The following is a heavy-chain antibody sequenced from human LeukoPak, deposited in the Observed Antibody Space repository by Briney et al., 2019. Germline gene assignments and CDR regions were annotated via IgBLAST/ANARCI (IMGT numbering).Heavy chain of an antibody. CDR2: ISASGTST. CDR3: AKGTWDRLPPQNAFDI. J-gene: IGHJ3*02. Sequence: PGGSLRLSCAASGFTFSTYAMSWVRQAPGKGLEWVSGISASGTSTHYTDSVKGRFTISRDNSVNILYLQMNSLRAEDTALYYCAKGTWDRLPPQNAFDIWGQGTMVTVSS. D-gene: IGHD1-1*01. CDR1: GFTFSTYA. V-gene: IGHV3-23*01.